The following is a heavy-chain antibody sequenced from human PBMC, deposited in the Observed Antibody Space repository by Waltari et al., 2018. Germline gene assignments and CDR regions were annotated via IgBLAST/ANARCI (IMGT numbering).Heavy chain of an antibody. CDR2: IGGSGNT. CDR3: AKRSAPHYFEY. V-gene: IGHV3-23*01. CDR1: GFTFRSSS. Sequence: EVQLLESGGGLVQSGGSLRLSCAASGFTFRSSSMNWVRQAPGKGLQWVSTIGGSGNTYYADSVKGRFTISRDTSKNTLFLQMDSLRAEDAAVYYCAKRSAPHYFEYWGQGTLVTVSS. D-gene: IGHD3-10*01. J-gene: IGHJ4*02.